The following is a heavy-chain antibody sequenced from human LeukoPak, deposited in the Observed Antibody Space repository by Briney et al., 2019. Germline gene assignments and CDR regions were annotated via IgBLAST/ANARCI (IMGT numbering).Heavy chain of an antibody. J-gene: IGHJ4*02. V-gene: IGHV4-38-2*02. CDR2: IYRSGST. CDR1: GYSISSGYY. Sequence: SETLSLTCAVSGYSISSGYYWGWIRQPPGKGLEWIGSIYRSGSTYYNPSLKSRVTISVDTSRNQFSLKLSSVTAADTAVYYCAREGFRVDPDYWGQGTLVTVSS. CDR3: AREGFRVDPDY.